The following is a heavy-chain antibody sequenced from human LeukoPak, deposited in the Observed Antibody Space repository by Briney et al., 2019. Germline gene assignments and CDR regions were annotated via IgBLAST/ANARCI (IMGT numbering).Heavy chain of an antibody. J-gene: IGHJ4*02. CDR3: ARVQYGSGSYGHFDY. Sequence: PGGSLRLSCAASGFTFSSYAMHWVRQAPGKGLEWVAVISYDGSNKYYADSVKGRFTISRDNSKNTLYLQMNSLRAEDTAVYYCARVQYGSGSYGHFDYWGQGTLVTVSS. CDR1: GFTFSSYA. V-gene: IGHV3-30*04. D-gene: IGHD3-10*01. CDR2: ISYDGSNK.